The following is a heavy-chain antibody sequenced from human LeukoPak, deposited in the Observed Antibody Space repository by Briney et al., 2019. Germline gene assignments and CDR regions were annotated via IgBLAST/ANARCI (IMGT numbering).Heavy chain of an antibody. CDR3: AREAVIAAEYYYYYGMDV. CDR1: GGSISSGGYH. J-gene: IGHJ6*02. D-gene: IGHD2-21*01. CDR2: IYYSGST. Sequence: SETLSLTCTVSGGSISSGGYHWSWIRQHPGKGLEWIGYIYYSGSTYYNPSLRSRVTISVDTSKNQFSLKLSSVTAADTAVYYCAREAVIAAEYYYYYGMDVWGQGTTVTVSS. V-gene: IGHV4-31*03.